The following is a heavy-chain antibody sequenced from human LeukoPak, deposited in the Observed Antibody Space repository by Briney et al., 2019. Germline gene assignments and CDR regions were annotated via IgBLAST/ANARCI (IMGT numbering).Heavy chain of an antibody. CDR3: AKDVGGGGDY. CDR1: GFTFSNYG. CDR2: IQFDGSNK. D-gene: IGHD3-16*01. Sequence: PGGSLRLSCAASGFTFSNYGMHWVRQAPGKGLEWVGFIQFDGSNKYYADSVKGRFTISRDNSKNTLYLQMNSLRAEDTAVYYCAKDVGGGGDYWGQGTLVTVSS. V-gene: IGHV3-30*02. J-gene: IGHJ4*02.